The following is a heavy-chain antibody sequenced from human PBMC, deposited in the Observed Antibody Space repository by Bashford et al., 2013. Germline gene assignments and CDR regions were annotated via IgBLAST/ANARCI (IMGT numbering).Heavy chain of an antibody. CDR2: IYYTGST. V-gene: IGHV4-61*08. D-gene: IGHD3-9*01. J-gene: IGHJ4*02. Sequence: SETLSLTCAVSGGSISSGGYYWSWIRQPPGKGLEWIGYIYYTGSTNYNPSLKSRVTISVDTSKNQFSLKLTSVTAADTAIYYCARHSYRRGGILTGYVPHYFDYWGQGTLVTVSS. CDR3: ARHSYRRGGILTGYVPHYFDY. CDR1: GGSISSGGYY.